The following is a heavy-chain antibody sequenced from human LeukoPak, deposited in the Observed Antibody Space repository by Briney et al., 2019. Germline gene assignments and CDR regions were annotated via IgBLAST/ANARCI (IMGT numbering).Heavy chain of an antibody. CDR1: GGSVSSSY. CDR3: AKSNGYGLVDI. D-gene: IGHD3-10*01. Sequence: PSETLSLTCTVSGGSVSSSYWSWIRQSPGKGLEWIGNIFYSGSTYYSPSLKSRVTISLDTSRNQFSLKLNSVTAADTAVYYCAKSNGYGLVDIWGQGTMVTVSS. J-gene: IGHJ3*02. CDR2: IFYSGST. V-gene: IGHV4-59*02.